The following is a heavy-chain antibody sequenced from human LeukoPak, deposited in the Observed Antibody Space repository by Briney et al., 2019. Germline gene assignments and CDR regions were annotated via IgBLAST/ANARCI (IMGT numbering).Heavy chain of an antibody. CDR2: INPNSGGT. J-gene: IGHJ4*02. Sequence: ASVKVSCKASGYTFTGYYMHWVRQAAGQGLEWMGWINPNSGGTNYAQKFQGRVSMTRDKSINTAYLELSRLRADDTAVYYCARLPGTANDYWGRGTLVTVSS. CDR1: GYTFTGYY. V-gene: IGHV1-2*02. CDR3: ARLPGTANDY. D-gene: IGHD2-21*02.